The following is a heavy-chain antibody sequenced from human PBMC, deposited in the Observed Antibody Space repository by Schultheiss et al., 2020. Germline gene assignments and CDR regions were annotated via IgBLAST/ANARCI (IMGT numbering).Heavy chain of an antibody. J-gene: IGHJ4*02. D-gene: IGHD3-10*01. V-gene: IGHV4-39*02. Sequence: SETLSLTCTVSGGSISSSSYYWGWIRQPPGKGLEWIGSIYYSGSTYYNPSLKSRVTISVDTSKNQFSLKLSSVTAADTAVYYCARDVSGSFDYWGQGTLVTVSS. CDR2: IYYSGST. CDR3: ARDVSGSFDY. CDR1: GGSISSSSYY.